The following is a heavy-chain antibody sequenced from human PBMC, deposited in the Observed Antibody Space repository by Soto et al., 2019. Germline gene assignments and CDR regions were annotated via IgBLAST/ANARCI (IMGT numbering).Heavy chain of an antibody. V-gene: IGHV3-9*01. CDR1: GFTFDDYA. Sequence: GGSLRLSCAASGFTFDDYAMHWVRQAPGKGLEWVSGISWNSGSIGYADSVKGRFTISRDNAKNSLYLQMNSLRAEDTALYYCAKALSSGSTDFDYWGQGTLVTVSS. J-gene: IGHJ4*02. D-gene: IGHD6-19*01. CDR3: AKALSSGSTDFDY. CDR2: ISWNSGSI.